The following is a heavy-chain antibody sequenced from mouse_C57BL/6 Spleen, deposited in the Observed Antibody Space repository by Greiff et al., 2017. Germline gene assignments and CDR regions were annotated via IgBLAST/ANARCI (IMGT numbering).Heavy chain of an antibody. CDR2: INPNYGTT. D-gene: IGHD1-1*01. J-gene: IGHJ4*01. CDR1: GYSFTDYN. Sequence: EVQLQESGPELVKPGASVKISCKASGYSFTDYNMNWVKQSNGKGLEWIGVINPNYGTTSYNQKFKGKATLTVDQSSSTAYMQLNSLTSEDSAVYYCARETTVVATDAMDYWGQGTSVTVSS. V-gene: IGHV1-39*01. CDR3: ARETTVVATDAMDY.